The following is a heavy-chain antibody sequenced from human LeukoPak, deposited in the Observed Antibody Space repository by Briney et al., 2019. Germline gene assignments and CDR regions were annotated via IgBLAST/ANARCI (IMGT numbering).Heavy chain of an antibody. Sequence: PGRSLRLSCAASGFGFGSYNMYWVRQAPGKGLEWVTLISFDGNDKKYADSVKGRFTVSRDNSRNTLFLQMNSLRPEDTAVYYCARVYGSEIDYWGQGTLVSVCS. D-gene: IGHD3-10*01. CDR1: GFGFGSYN. J-gene: IGHJ4*02. V-gene: IGHV3-30*03. CDR2: ISFDGNDK. CDR3: ARVYGSEIDY.